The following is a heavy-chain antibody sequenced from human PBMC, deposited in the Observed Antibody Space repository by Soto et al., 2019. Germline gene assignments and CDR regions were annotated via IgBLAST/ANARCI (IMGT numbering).Heavy chain of an antibody. V-gene: IGHV3-7*03. CDR2: INQDVSER. CDR3: TTEEWYYFPS. Sequence: LRLSCAASGFTFSVQWMSWVRQAPGKGLEWVATINQDVSERYYVDSVKGRFSISRDNAKNSLYLQMNSLRAEDTAVYYCTTEEWYYFPSWGQGTLVTVSS. D-gene: IGHD3-3*01. CDR1: GFTFSVQW. J-gene: IGHJ4*02.